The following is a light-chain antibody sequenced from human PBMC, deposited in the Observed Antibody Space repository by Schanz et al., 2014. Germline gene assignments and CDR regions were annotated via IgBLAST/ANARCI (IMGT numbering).Light chain of an antibody. J-gene: IGKJ4*01. CDR2: GSF. Sequence: EIVLTQSPGTLSLSPGEGATLSCRASESVSSSYLAWYQQKAGQAPRLLIFGSFERATGTPNRFSGSGSGTDFTLTISRLEPEDFAVYYCQQYGRSPLTFGGGTKVEIK. V-gene: IGKV3-20*01. CDR1: ESVSSSY. CDR3: QQYGRSPLT.